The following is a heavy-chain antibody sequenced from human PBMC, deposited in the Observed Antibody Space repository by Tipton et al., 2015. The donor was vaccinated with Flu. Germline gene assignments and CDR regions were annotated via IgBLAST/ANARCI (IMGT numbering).Heavy chain of an antibody. CDR2: TSKDGSSE. Sequence: SLRLSCRASGFTFSNFAMHWVRQAPGKGLEWVAATSKDGSSEFYADSVRGRFTISRDNSFNTLSLAMNSLRPEDTALYFCARAVCNRVVGGVIMGTCPDSWGQG. J-gene: IGHJ4*02. CDR3: ARAVCNRVVGGVIMGTCPDS. CDR1: GFTFSNFA. V-gene: IGHV3-30*04. D-gene: IGHD3-10*01.